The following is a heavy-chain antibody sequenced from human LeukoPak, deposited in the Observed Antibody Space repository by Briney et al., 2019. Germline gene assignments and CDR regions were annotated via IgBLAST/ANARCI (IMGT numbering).Heavy chain of an antibody. J-gene: IGHJ4*02. CDR2: INPNSGGT. Sequence: GASVKVSCQASGYTFTGYYMHWVRQAPGQGLEWMGRINPNSGGTNYAQRFQGRVTMTRDTSISTAYMELSRLRSDDTAVYYCARGPYSSSWGVDYWGQGTLVTVSS. D-gene: IGHD6-13*01. CDR3: ARGPYSSSWGVDY. V-gene: IGHV1-2*06. CDR1: GYTFTGYY.